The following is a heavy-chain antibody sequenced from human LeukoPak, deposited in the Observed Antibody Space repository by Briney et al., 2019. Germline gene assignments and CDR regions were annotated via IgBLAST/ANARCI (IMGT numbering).Heavy chain of an antibody. V-gene: IGHV3-23*01. J-gene: IGHJ4*02. CDR3: AKPLYGSGSYSDY. CDR2: ITGSGDDT. Sequence: GGSLRLSCAASGFTFSSYAMSWVREAPGKGLEWVSAITGSGDDTFHADSVKGRFTISRDNPKNTLYLQMNSLRAEDTAVYYCAKPLYGSGSYSDYWGQGTLVTVSP. CDR1: GFTFSSYA. D-gene: IGHD3-10*01.